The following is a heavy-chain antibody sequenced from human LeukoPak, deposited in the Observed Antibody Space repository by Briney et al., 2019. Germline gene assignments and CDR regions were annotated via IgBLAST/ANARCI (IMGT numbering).Heavy chain of an antibody. Sequence: SETLSLTCTVSGGSISSSSYYWGWIRQPPGKGLEWIGSIYYSGSTYYNPSLKSRVTISVDTSKNQFSLKLSSVTAADTAVYYCARDSGYYYGSGAFDYWGQGTLVTVSS. CDR1: GGSISSSSYY. V-gene: IGHV4-39*07. J-gene: IGHJ4*02. CDR3: ARDSGYYYGSGAFDY. D-gene: IGHD3-10*01. CDR2: IYYSGST.